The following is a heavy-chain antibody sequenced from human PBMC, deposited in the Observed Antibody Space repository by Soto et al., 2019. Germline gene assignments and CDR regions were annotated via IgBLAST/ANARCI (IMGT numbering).Heavy chain of an antibody. D-gene: IGHD6-19*01. J-gene: IGHJ5*02. CDR1: GVSSKTYY. Sequence: SETLSLTSTVSGVSSKTYYWIWIRQPPGKGLEWVGNIYYSGSNSYNPPLKSRVTISVDMSKTQFSLNLSSVTAADTAVYYCARVHLSSGWYTWFDPWGLGTLVTVCS. V-gene: IGHV4-59*01. CDR3: ARVHLSSGWYTWFDP. CDR2: IYYSGSN.